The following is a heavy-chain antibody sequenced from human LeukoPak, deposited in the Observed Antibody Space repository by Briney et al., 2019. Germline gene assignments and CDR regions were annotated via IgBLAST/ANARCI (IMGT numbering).Heavy chain of an antibody. V-gene: IGHV3-23*01. CDR1: GFTFNNAW. CDR2: ISGGGGSV. Sequence: PGGSLRLSCAASGFTFNNAWMSWVRQAPGKGLEWVSGISGGGGSVYYADSVKGRFTISRDSSKSTLYLQMNSLRAEDTAVYYCAKDISRINVIVVAPGRGIDYWGQGTLVTVSS. J-gene: IGHJ4*02. D-gene: IGHD3-22*01. CDR3: AKDISRINVIVVAPGRGIDY.